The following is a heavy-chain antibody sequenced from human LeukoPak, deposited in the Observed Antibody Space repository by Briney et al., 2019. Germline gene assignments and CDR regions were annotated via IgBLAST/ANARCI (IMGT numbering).Heavy chain of an antibody. J-gene: IGHJ4*02. CDR2: ISGGGGST. V-gene: IGHV3-23*01. D-gene: IGHD3-22*01. Sequence: GGSLRLSCAASGFTFNNYAMSWVRQAPGKGLEWVSTISGGGGSTYYADSVRGRFTISRDNSKNTLYLQMNSLRAEDTAVYYCARFEGYSGYWGQGTLVTVSS. CDR3: ARFEGYSGY. CDR1: GFTFNNYA.